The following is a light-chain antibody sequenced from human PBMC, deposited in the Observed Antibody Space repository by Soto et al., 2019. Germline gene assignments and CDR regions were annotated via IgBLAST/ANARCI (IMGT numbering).Light chain of an antibody. CDR3: QQYSNWPWT. V-gene: IGKV3-15*01. CDR1: QSVRTD. Sequence: EIVMTQSPATLSVSAGERATLSCRASQSVRTDLAWYQQKPGQAPRLLIYGASTRATGFPARFSGSGSGTEFTLTISSLQSEDLALYYCQQYSNWPWTFGQGTKVDIK. CDR2: GAS. J-gene: IGKJ1*01.